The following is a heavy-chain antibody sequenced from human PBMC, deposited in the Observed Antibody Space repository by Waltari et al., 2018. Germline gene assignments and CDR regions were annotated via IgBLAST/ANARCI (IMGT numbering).Heavy chain of an antibody. V-gene: IGHV3-74*01. D-gene: IGHD3-22*01. CDR1: GFTFSSYW. J-gene: IGHJ4*02. CDR3: ARGGSYSYYDSSGSDY. Sequence: EVQLVESGGGLVQPGGSLRLSCAASGFTFSSYWMHWVRQAPGKGLVWVSRMNSDGSSTSYADSVKGRFTISRDNAKNTLYLQMNSLRAEDTAVYYCARGGSYSYYDSSGSDYWGQGTLVTVSS. CDR2: MNSDGSST.